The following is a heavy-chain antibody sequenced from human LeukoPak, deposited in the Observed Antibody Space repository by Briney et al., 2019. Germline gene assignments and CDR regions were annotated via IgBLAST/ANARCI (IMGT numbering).Heavy chain of an antibody. CDR3: ASRYCSGGSCYAGSGWFDP. D-gene: IGHD2-15*01. V-gene: IGHV4-4*07. CDR2: IYTSGST. J-gene: IGHJ5*02. CDR1: GGSISSYY. Sequence: PSETLSLTCTVSGGSISSYYWSWIRQPAGKGLEWIGRIYTSGSTNYNPSLKSRVTMSVDTSKNQFSLKLNSVTAADTAVYYCASRYCSGGSCYAGSGWFDPWGQGTLVTVSS.